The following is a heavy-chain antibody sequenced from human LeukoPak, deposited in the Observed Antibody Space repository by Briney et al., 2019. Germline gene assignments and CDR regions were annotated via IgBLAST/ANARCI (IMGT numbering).Heavy chain of an antibody. J-gene: IGHJ5*02. V-gene: IGHV3-11*01. CDR3: AREDIMIKSTPDNWFDP. CDR2: ISGTVGFI. D-gene: IGHD3-16*01. CDR1: GFTFSDYH. Sequence: GGSLRLSCVASGFTFSDYHMSWLRQAPGKGPEWLAYISGTVGFIGYAESVKGRFTISRDNANNSLSLQMNSLRVEDTAVYYCAREDIMIKSTPDNWFDPWGQGTLVTVSS.